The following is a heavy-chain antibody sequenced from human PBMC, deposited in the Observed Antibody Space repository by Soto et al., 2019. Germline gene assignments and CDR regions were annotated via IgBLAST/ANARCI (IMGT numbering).Heavy chain of an antibody. CDR1: GSDFSTYS. Sequence: GGSLRLSCRASGSDFSTYSMNWVRQAPGKGLEWIAYVSMDSDTIHYADSVKGRFTISRDDAENSPFLQMNSLRDEDTATYYCARLYYDYVWGQGTTVTVSS. V-gene: IGHV3-48*02. J-gene: IGHJ6*02. D-gene: IGHD3-3*01. CDR3: ARLYYDYV. CDR2: VSMDSDTI.